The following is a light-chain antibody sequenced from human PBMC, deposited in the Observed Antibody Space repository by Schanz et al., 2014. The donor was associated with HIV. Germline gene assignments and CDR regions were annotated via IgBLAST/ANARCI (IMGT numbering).Light chain of an antibody. CDR2: DVN. CDR3: IAYTSDTVL. J-gene: IGLJ2*01. CDR1: SSDVGGYNY. Sequence: QSALTQPASVSGSPGQSITISCTGTSSDVGGYNYVSWYQQHPGKPPKLMIYDVNNRPSGVSNRFSGSKSGNTASLTISGLRPEDEADYYCIAYTSDTVLFGGGTKLTVL. V-gene: IGLV2-14*01.